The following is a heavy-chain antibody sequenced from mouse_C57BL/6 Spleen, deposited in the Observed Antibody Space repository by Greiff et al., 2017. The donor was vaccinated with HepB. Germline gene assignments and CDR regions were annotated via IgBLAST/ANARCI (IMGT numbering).Heavy chain of an antibody. CDR1: GYAFSSSW. V-gene: IGHV1-82*01. CDR3: ARGDYYGSSSYAMDY. Sequence: VQRVESGPELVKPGASVKISCKASGYAFSSSWMNWVKQRPGKGLEWIGRIYPGDGDTNYNGKFKGKATLTADKSSSTAYMQLSSLTSEDSAVYFCARGDYYGSSSYAMDYWGQGTSVTVSS. CDR2: IYPGDGDT. D-gene: IGHD1-1*01. J-gene: IGHJ4*01.